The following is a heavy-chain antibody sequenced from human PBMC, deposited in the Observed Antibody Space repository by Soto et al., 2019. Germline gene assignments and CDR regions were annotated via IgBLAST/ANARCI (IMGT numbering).Heavy chain of an antibody. J-gene: IGHJ6*02. CDR1: GVTFSSYW. V-gene: IGHV3-74*01. D-gene: IGHD3-10*01. CDR2: INSDGSST. Sequence: GVSLRLSCAASGVTFSSYWMHWVRQAPGKGLVWVSRINSDGSSTSYADSVKGRFTTSRDNAKNTLYLQMNSLRAEDTAVYYCARDFLLWFGELLRLGHGMDVWGQGTTVTVSS. CDR3: ARDFLLWFGELLRLGHGMDV.